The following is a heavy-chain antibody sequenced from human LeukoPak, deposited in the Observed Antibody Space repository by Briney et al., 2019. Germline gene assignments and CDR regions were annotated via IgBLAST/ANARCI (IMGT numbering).Heavy chain of an antibody. CDR3: ARVGLTGLRYNWNDGDAFDI. Sequence: RSGGSLRLSCAASGFTFDDYGMSWVRQAPGKGLEWVSGINWNGGSTGYADSVKGRFTISRDNAKNSLYLQMNSLRAEDTALYYCARVGLTGLRYNWNDGDAFDIWGQGTMVTVSS. CDR1: GFTFDDYG. D-gene: IGHD1-20*01. V-gene: IGHV3-20*04. CDR2: INWNGGST. J-gene: IGHJ3*02.